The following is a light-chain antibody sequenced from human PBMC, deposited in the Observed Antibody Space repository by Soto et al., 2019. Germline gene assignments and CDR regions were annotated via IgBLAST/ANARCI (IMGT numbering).Light chain of an antibody. J-gene: IGKJ5*01. CDR3: QQYNSDTPT. CDR1: QCLXNY. CDR2: PAS. Sequence: DIQVTQSASSLSTSVGDRVTITCRASQCLXNYFDWYQQKPGKVPKLLXDPASTLQSGGPSRLSGSGSGTDFTLTISSLQPEDFATYYCQQYNSDTPTFGQGTRLEIK. V-gene: IGKV1-27*01.